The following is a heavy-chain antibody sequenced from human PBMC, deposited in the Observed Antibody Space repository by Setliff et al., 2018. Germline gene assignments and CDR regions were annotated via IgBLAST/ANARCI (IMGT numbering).Heavy chain of an antibody. CDR2: VYYSGTA. D-gene: IGHD5-12*01. V-gene: IGHV4-59*13. CDR1: DGSLSTYY. CDR3: ARGGTFRYFDF. Sequence: SETLSLTCTVSDGSLSTYYWSWIRQPPGKGLEFIGYVYYSGTANYSPSLRSRLTISVDTSKNQFSLKLRSVTAADTAVCYCARGGTFRYFDFWGRGAPVTVSS. J-gene: IGHJ4*02.